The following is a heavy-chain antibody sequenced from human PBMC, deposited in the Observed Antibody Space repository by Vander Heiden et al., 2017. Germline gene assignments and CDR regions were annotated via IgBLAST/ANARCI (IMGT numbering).Heavy chain of an antibody. CDR3: ARRYYYDSGSYSPIDY. Sequence: QAQVVQSGAEVKKPGSSVEVACKTSGGTFSNYAITWVRQAPGQGLEWMGGIIPVFGTANYAQKFQGTVTITADVSTNTAYLHLISLTFEDTAVYYCARRYYYDSGSYSPIDYCGRGTLVTVS. D-gene: IGHD3-10*01. CDR1: GGTFSNYA. J-gene: IGHJ4*02. CDR2: IIPVFGTA. V-gene: IGHV1-69*01.